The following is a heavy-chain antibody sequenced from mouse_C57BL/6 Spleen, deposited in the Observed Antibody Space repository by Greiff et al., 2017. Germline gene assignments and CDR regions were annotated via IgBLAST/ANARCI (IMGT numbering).Heavy chain of an antibody. J-gene: IGHJ2*01. D-gene: IGHD1-1*01. V-gene: IGHV1-82*01. CDR3: ARADTTVVAGDFDY. CDR1: GYAFSSSW. Sequence: QVQLQQSGPELVKPGASVEISCKASGYAFSSSWMNWVKQRPGKGLEWIGRIYPGDGDTNYNGKFKGKATLTADKSSSTAYMQLSSLTSEDSAVYFCARADTTVVAGDFDYWGQGTTLTVSS. CDR2: IYPGDGDT.